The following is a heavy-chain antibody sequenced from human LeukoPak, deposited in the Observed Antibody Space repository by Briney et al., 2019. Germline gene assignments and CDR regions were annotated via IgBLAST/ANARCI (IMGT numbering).Heavy chain of an antibody. CDR1: GGSISSYY. V-gene: IGHV4-59*01. J-gene: IGHJ6*02. Sequence: SSETLSLTCTVSGGSISSYYWSWIRQPPGKGLEWIGYIYYSGSTNYNPSLKSRVTISVDTSKNQFSLKLSSVTAADTAVYYCARGGSSFPNYYYYYGMDDWGQGTTVTVSS. D-gene: IGHD6-6*01. CDR3: ARGGSSFPNYYYYYGMDD. CDR2: IYYSGST.